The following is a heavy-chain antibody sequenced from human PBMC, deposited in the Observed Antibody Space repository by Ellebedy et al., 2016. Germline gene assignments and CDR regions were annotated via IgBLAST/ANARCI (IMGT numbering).Heavy chain of an antibody. D-gene: IGHD3-9*01. CDR3: ARHYDILTGYLDY. V-gene: IGHV3-53*01. Sequence: GGSLRLSCAASGFTVSSNYMNWVRQAPGKGLEWVSVIYSGGSTYYADSVKGRFTISRDNSKNTLYLQMNSLRAEDTAVYYCARHYDILTGYLDYWGQGTLVTVSS. J-gene: IGHJ4*02. CDR2: IYSGGST. CDR1: GFTVSSNY.